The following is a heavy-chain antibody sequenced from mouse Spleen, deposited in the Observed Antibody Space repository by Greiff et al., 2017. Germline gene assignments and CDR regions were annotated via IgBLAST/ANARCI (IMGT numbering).Heavy chain of an antibody. CDR3: ARGDYDDGGYAMDY. Sequence: QVQLKQSGPELVKPGASVKISCKASGYAFSSSWMNWVKQRPGKGLEWIGRIYPGDGDTNYNGKFKGKATLTADKSSSTAYMQLSSLTSEDSAVYFCARGDYDDGGYAMDYWGQGTSVTVSS. D-gene: IGHD2-4*01. CDR2: IYPGDGDT. V-gene: IGHV1-82*01. J-gene: IGHJ4*01. CDR1: GYAFSSSW.